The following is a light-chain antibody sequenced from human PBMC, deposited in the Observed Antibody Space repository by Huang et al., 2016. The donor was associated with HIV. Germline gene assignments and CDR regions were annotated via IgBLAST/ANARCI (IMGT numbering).Light chain of an antibody. V-gene: IGKV4-1*01. CDR1: RSLLFASNSKNF. J-gene: IGKJ2*01. CDR3: QQFYNMPYT. Sequence: ATLTCRSSRSLLFASNSKNFLAWYQQKPGQSPKLLMYMASVRESGVPERFTGSGSGTEFTLTIASLQAEDVAVYYCQQFYNMPYTFGRGTRLEI. CDR2: MAS.